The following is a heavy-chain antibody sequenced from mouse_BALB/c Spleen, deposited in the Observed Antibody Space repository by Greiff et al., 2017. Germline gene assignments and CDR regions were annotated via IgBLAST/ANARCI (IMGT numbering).Heavy chain of an antibody. V-gene: IGHV14-3*02. Sequence: EVKLQESGAELVKPGASVKLSCTASGFNIKDTYMHWVKQRPEQGLEWIGRIDPANGNTKYDPKFQGKATITADTSSNTAYLQLSSLTSEDTAVYYCANDGNYRFAYWGQGTLVTVSA. J-gene: IGHJ3*01. D-gene: IGHD2-3*01. CDR2: IDPANGNT. CDR3: ANDGNYRFAY. CDR1: GFNIKDTY.